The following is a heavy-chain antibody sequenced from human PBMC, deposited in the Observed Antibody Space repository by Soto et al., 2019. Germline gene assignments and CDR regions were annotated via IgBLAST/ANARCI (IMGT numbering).Heavy chain of an antibody. J-gene: IGHJ3*01. CDR1: GGSISSYD. Sequence: SETLSLTCTVSGGSISSYDWSWVRQPPGKGLEWIWYINYSGSTNYYPSPTRRVTITVDTSKNPLSLKLSSVAAADTAVYYCARDRRRSAGAAFDLWGQGTMVTVSS. D-gene: IGHD1-26*01. CDR2: INYSGST. V-gene: IGHV4-59*12. CDR3: ARDRRRSAGAAFDL.